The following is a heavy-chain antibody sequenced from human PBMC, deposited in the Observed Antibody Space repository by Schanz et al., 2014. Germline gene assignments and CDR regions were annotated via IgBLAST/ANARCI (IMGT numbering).Heavy chain of an antibody. J-gene: IGHJ3*02. CDR1: GFTFDKYA. CDR2: ISGSGGST. Sequence: EVQLVESGGGLVQPGKSLRLSCAASGFTFDKYAMSWVRQAPGKGLEWVSAISGSGGSTYYADSVKGRFTISRDNSKNTLYLQMNSLRAEDTAVYYCAKGRFGELSAFDIWGQGTMVTVSS. D-gene: IGHD3-10*01. CDR3: AKGRFGELSAFDI. V-gene: IGHV3-23*04.